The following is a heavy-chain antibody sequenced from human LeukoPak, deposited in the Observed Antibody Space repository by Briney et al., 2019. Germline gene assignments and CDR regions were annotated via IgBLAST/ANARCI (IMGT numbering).Heavy chain of an antibody. CDR1: GYTFSDYY. J-gene: IGHJ4*02. V-gene: IGHV1-2*02. CDR3: ARVTVYYDSSPLLGF. D-gene: IGHD3-22*01. CDR2: INPYSGGT. Sequence: ASVKVSCKTSGYTFSDYYFHWVRQAPGQGLEWMGWINPYSGGTNYAQKFQGRFTMTRDTSSSTAYMELRRLTSDDTAVYYCARVTVYYDSSPLLGFWGQGTLVTVSS.